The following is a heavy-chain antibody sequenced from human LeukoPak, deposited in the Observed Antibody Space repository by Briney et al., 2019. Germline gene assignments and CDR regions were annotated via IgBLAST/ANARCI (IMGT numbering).Heavy chain of an antibody. J-gene: IGHJ3*02. V-gene: IGHV4-34*01. CDR2: INHSGST. CDR1: GGSFSGYY. D-gene: IGHD1-26*01. Sequence: PSETLSLTCAVYGGSFSGYYWSWIRQPPGKGLEWIGEINHSGSTNYNPSLKSRVTISVDTSKNQFSLKLSSVTAADTAVYYCARLLRPGGRKGDAFDIWGQGTLVTVSS. CDR3: ARLLRPGGRKGDAFDI.